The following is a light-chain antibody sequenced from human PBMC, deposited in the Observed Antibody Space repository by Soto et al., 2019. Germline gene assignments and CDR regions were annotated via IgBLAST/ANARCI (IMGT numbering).Light chain of an antibody. J-gene: IGKJ1*01. CDR2: WAA. V-gene: IGKV4-1*01. Sequence: DIVMTQSPDSLAVSLGEMATINCKSSQSVLYSSNNKNYLAWYQQKPGQPPKLLTYWAATRESGVHDRSSSIRSGTDFTLTINRLHAEDIAVYYCQPYYSTPPTFGQGTKVEIK. CDR1: QSVLYSSNNKNY. CDR3: QPYYSTPPT.